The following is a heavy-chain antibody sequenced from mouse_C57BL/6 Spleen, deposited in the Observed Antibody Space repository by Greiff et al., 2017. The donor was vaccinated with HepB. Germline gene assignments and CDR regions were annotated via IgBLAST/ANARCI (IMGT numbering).Heavy chain of an antibody. CDR1: GYTFTSYW. CDR3: ARDSADYRFAY. Sequence: VQLQQPGAELVKPGASVKMSCKASGYTFTSYWITWVKQRPGQGLEWIGVIHPGSGSTNYNEKFKSKATLTVDTSSSTAYMQLSSLTSEDSSVYYCARDSADYRFAYWGQGTLVTVSA. D-gene: IGHD3-2*02. V-gene: IGHV1-55*01. J-gene: IGHJ3*01. CDR2: IHPGSGST.